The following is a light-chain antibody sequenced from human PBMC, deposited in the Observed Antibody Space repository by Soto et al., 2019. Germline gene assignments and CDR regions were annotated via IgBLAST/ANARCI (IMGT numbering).Light chain of an antibody. CDR2: DAS. Sequence: EIVFTQSPATLSLSPGERATLSCRASQSVSSYLAWYQQKPGQAPRLLIYDASNRATGIPARFSGSGSGTDFTLTISSLEPEDFAVYYCQQRSNWPPTFGQGTKVDSK. J-gene: IGKJ1*01. CDR1: QSVSSY. CDR3: QQRSNWPPT. V-gene: IGKV3-11*01.